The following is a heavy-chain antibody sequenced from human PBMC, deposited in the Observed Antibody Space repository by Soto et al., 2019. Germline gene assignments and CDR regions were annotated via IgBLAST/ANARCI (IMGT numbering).Heavy chain of an antibody. CDR3: VTGQYCDY. Sequence: PGGSLRLSCIGSGFTFSNAWINWVRQAPGKGLEWVGRIKSKPDGGTTDYAAPVKGRFTISRDDSKNTVYLQMNSLKTEDTALYYCVTGQYCDYWSQGTLVTVSS. CDR2: IKSKPDGGTT. CDR1: GFTFSNAW. J-gene: IGHJ4*02. V-gene: IGHV3-15*01.